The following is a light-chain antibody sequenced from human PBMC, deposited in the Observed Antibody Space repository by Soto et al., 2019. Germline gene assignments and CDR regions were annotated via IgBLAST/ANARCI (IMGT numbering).Light chain of an antibody. CDR3: QHYISAPWT. CDR1: QSISSW. J-gene: IGKJ1*01. Sequence: DIQMTQSPSTLSASAGDRVTITCRASQSISSWLAWYQQKPGKAPRLLIYKASSLESGVPSRFRGSGSGTEFTLTISSLQPDDFATYYCQHYISAPWTFGQGTKVEI. CDR2: KAS. V-gene: IGKV1-5*03.